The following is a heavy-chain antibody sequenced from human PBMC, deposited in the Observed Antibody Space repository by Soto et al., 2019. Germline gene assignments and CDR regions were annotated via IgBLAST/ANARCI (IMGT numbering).Heavy chain of an antibody. Sequence: PGGSLRLSCAASGFTFISYWMHWVLQAPWKGLVWVSRINSDGSSTSYADSVKGRFTISRDNAKNTLYLQMNSLRAEDTAVEDGARRPPPLYYSDPGGKRTTATGS. J-gene: IGHJ6*03. CDR1: GFTFISYW. CDR2: INSDGSST. CDR3: ARRPPPLYYSDP. V-gene: IGHV3-74*01.